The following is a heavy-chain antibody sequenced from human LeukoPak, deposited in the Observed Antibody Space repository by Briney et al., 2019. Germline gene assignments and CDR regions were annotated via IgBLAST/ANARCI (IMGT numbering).Heavy chain of an antibody. Sequence: PGGSLRLSCAASGFTFSSYAMSWVRQAPGKGLEWVSAISGSGGSTYYADSVKGRSTISRDNSKNTLYLQMNSLRAEDTAVYYCARGNSGSYYGPIDYWGQGTLVTVSS. CDR2: ISGSGGST. CDR3: ARGNSGSYYGPIDY. CDR1: GFTFSSYA. J-gene: IGHJ4*02. V-gene: IGHV3-23*01. D-gene: IGHD1-26*01.